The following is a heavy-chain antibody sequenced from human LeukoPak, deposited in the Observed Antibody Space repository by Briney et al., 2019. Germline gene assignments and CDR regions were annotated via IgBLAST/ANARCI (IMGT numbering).Heavy chain of an antibody. D-gene: IGHD3-3*01. CDR2: IIPMFHTA. J-gene: IGHJ4*02. Sequence: RASVKVSCKASGGTFSSYAVSWVRQAPGQGLEWMGGIIPMFHTATYAQRFQGRVTITADKSTSTAYMELSSLRFEDTAVYYCAKDRTTRGDFTSGHDYWGQGTLVTVSS. V-gene: IGHV1-69*06. CDR3: AKDRTTRGDFTSGHDY. CDR1: GGTFSSYA.